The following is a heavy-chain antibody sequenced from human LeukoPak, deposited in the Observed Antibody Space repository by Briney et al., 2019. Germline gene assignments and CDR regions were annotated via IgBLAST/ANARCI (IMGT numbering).Heavy chain of an antibody. V-gene: IGHV4-30-4*08. CDR1: GGSISSGDYY. CDR3: ARGIVVVPAAGFDP. CDR2: IYYSGST. J-gene: IGHJ5*02. Sequence: SQTLSLTCTVSGGSISSGDYYWSWIRQPPGKGLEWIGYIYYSGSTYYNPSLKSRVTISVDTSKNQFSLKLSSVTAADTAVYYCARGIVVVPAAGFDPWGQGTLVTVSS. D-gene: IGHD2-2*01.